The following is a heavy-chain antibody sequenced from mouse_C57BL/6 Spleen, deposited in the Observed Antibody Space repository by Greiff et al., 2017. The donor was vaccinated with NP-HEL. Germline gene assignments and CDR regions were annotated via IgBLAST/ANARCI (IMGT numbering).Heavy chain of an antibody. CDR2: IYPGDGDT. V-gene: IGHV1-82*01. D-gene: IGHD1-1*02. CDR3: ARAGALWPFDY. J-gene: IGHJ2*01. Sequence: QVQLQQSGPELVKPGASVKISCKASGYAFSSSWMNWVKQRPGKGLEWIGRIYPGDGDTNYNGKFKGKATLTADKSSSTAYMQLSSLTSEDSAVYFCARAGALWPFDYWGQGTTLTVSS. CDR1: GYAFSSSW.